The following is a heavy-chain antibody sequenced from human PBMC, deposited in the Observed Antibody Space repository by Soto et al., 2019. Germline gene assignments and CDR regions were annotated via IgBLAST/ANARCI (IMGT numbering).Heavy chain of an antibody. CDR2: ISYDGSNK. CDR1: GFTFSSYA. D-gene: IGHD6-19*01. Sequence: GGSLRLSRAASGFTFSSYAMHWVRQAPGKGLEWVAVISYDGSNKYYADSVKGRFTISRDNSKNTLYLQMNSLRAEDTAVYYCARVAVAGSYYYGMDVWGQGTTVTASS. V-gene: IGHV3-30-3*01. CDR3: ARVAVAGSYYYGMDV. J-gene: IGHJ6*02.